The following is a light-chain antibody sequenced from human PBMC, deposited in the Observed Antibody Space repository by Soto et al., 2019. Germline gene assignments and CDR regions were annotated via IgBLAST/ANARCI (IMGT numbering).Light chain of an antibody. CDR2: SVS. J-gene: IGLJ1*01. Sequence: QSALTQPASVSGSPGQSITISCSGTSSDIGTYDHVAWFQQFPGKTPKLMIYSVSNRPSGVSYRFSGSKSGNTASLTISGLQAEDEADYYCISYTVSRSYAFXTGTKVTVL. CDR3: ISYTVSRSYA. V-gene: IGLV2-14*01. CDR1: SSDIGTYDH.